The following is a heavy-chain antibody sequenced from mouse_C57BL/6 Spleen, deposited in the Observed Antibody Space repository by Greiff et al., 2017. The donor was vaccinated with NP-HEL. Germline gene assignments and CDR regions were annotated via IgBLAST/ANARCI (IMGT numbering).Heavy chain of an antibody. CDR2: IRNKANGYTT. Sequence: EVKLVESGGGLVQPGGSLSLSCAASGFTFTDYYMSWVRQPPGKALEWLGFIRNKANGYTTEYSASVKGRFTISRDNSQSILYLQMNALRAEDSATYYCASLALTGTSHYFDYWGQGTTLTVSA. CDR1: GFTFTDYY. D-gene: IGHD4-1*01. J-gene: IGHJ2*01. CDR3: ASLALTGTSHYFDY. V-gene: IGHV7-3*01.